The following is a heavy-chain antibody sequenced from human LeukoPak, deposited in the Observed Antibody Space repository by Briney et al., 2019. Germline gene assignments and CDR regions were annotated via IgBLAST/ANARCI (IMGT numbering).Heavy chain of an antibody. V-gene: IGHV1-24*01. J-gene: IGHJ3*02. CDR3: ASLWSGGWFGELFGDPDLGAFDI. D-gene: IGHD3-10*01. CDR1: GYTLTELS. CDR2: FDPEDGET. Sequence: ASVKVSCKVSGYTLTELSMHWVRQAPGKGLEWMGGFDPEDGETIYAQKFQGRVTMTEDTSTDTAYMELSSLRSEDTAVYYCASLWSGGWFGELFGDPDLGAFDIWGQGTMVTVSS.